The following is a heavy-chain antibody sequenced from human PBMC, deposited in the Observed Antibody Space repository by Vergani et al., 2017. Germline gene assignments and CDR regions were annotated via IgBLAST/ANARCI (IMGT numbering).Heavy chain of an antibody. Sequence: EVQLVETGGGLIQLGGSLRLSCAASGFTISSNYMSWVRQAPWKGLEWVSVIYSGGSTYYADSVKGRFTISRDNSKNTLYLQMNSLRVEDTAVYYCAREGYNNTWYRYWGQGSLVTVS. CDR3: AREGYNNTWYRY. V-gene: IGHV3-53*02. CDR1: GFTISSNY. J-gene: IGHJ4*02. D-gene: IGHD6-13*01. CDR2: IYSGGST.